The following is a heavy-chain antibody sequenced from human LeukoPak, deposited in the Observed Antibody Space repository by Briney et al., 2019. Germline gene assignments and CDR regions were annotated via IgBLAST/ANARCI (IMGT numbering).Heavy chain of an antibody. V-gene: IGHV3-23*01. CDR3: AKGGGVTTFEAFDY. CDR2: ISGSGGST. J-gene: IGHJ4*02. CDR1: GFTFSSYA. D-gene: IGHD2/OR15-2a*01. Sequence: GGSLRLSCAASGFTFSSYAMSWVRQAPGKGLEWVSAISGSGGSTYYADSVKGRLTISRDNSKNTLYLQMNSLRAEDTAVYYSAKGGGVTTFEAFDYWGQGTLVTVSS.